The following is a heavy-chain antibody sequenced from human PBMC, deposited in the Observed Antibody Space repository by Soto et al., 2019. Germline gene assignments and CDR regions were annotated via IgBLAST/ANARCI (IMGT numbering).Heavy chain of an antibody. CDR3: AYLPCSGGSCYWFSFSGMDV. D-gene: IGHD2-15*01. J-gene: IGHJ6*02. V-gene: IGHV2-5*02. Sequence: QITLKESGPTLVKPTQTLTQTCTFSGFSLSTNGVGVAWMSQPPGKALEWLALIYWDDDKRYRPSLESRLTITKDTSKNQVVLTMTNMDSVDTATYYCAYLPCSGGSCYWFSFSGMDVWGQGTPVTVSS. CDR1: GFSLSTNGVG. CDR2: IYWDDDK.